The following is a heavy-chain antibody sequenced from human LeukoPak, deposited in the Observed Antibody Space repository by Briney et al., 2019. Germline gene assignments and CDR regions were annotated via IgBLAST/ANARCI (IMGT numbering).Heavy chain of an antibody. Sequence: ASVKVFCKASGYTFTGYYMHWVRQAPGQGREWMGWNNPNSGDTNYAQKFQGRVTMTRDTSISTAYMELSRLRSDDTAVYYCARDVGYCSSTSCPHGWFDPWGQGTLVTVSS. J-gene: IGHJ5*02. D-gene: IGHD2-2*01. CDR3: ARDVGYCSSTSCPHGWFDP. V-gene: IGHV1-2*02. CDR1: GYTFTGYY. CDR2: NNPNSGDT.